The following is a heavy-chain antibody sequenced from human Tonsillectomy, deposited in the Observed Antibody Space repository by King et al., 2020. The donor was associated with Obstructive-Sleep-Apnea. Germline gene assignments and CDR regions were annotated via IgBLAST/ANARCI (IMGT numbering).Heavy chain of an antibody. CDR2: INHSGST. CDR1: GGSFSGYY. J-gene: IGHJ4*02. D-gene: IGHD3-22*01. Sequence: VQLHQWGAGLLKPSETLSLTCAVDGGSFSGYYWSWIRQPPGKGLEWIGEINHSGSTNYNPSLKSRVTISVDTSKNQFSLKVSSVTAADTAVYYCARGHTYYYDSSGYVLDYWGQGTLVTVSS. V-gene: IGHV4-34*01. CDR3: ARGHTYYYDSSGYVLDY.